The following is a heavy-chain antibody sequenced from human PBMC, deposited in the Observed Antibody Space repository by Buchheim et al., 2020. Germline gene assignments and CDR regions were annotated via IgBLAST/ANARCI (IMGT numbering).Heavy chain of an antibody. D-gene: IGHD1-26*01. CDR2: ISSSSSYI. J-gene: IGHJ4*02. Sequence: EVQLVESGGGLVKPGGSLRLSCAASGFTFSSYSMNWVRQAPGKGLEWVSSISSSSSYIYYADSVKGRFTISRDNAKNSLYLQMNSLRAEDTAVYYCARDSEVGATDVGFDYWGQGTL. CDR1: GFTFSSYS. CDR3: ARDSEVGATDVGFDY. V-gene: IGHV3-21*01.